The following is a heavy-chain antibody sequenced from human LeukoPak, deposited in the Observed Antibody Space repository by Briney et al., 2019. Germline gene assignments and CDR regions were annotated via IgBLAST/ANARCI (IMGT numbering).Heavy chain of an antibody. V-gene: IGHV3-33*06. Sequence: GGSLRLSCAASGSTFSRYGMHWVRQAPGKGLEWVAVIWYDGSIKYYADSVKGRFTISKDNSKNTLYLQMNSLRAEDTAVYYCAKADEMNMDYWGQGTLVTVSS. D-gene: IGHD2/OR15-2a*01. CDR3: AKADEMNMDY. J-gene: IGHJ4*02. CDR2: IWYDGSIK. CDR1: GSTFSRYG.